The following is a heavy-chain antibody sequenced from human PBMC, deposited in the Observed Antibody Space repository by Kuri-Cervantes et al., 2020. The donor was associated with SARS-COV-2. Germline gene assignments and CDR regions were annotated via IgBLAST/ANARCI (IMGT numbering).Heavy chain of an antibody. D-gene: IGHD3-3*01. J-gene: IGHJ6*02. CDR3: AKGFTSFGVVIFPLSYYYGMDV. CDR2: ISYDGSNK. Sequence: GGSLRLSCAASGFTFSSYGMHWVRQAPGKGLEWVAVISYDGSNKYYADSVKGRFTISKDNSKNTLYLQMNSLRAEDTAVYYCAKGFTSFGVVIFPLSYYYGMDVWGQGNTVNVSS. CDR1: GFTFSSYG. V-gene: IGHV3-30*18.